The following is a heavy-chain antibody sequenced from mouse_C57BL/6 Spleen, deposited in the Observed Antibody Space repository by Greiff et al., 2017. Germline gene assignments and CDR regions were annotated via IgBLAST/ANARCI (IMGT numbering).Heavy chain of an antibody. V-gene: IGHV5-4*01. J-gene: IGHJ3*01. CDR3: ARETGPFAY. D-gene: IGHD4-1*01. CDR2: ISGGGSYT. CDR1: GFTFSSYA. Sequence: DVKLVESGGGLVKPGGSLKLSCAASGFTFSSYAMSWVRQTPEKRLEWVATISGGGSYTYYPDNVKGRFTISRDNAKNNLYLQMSHLKSEDTAMYYCARETGPFAYWGQGTLVTVSA.